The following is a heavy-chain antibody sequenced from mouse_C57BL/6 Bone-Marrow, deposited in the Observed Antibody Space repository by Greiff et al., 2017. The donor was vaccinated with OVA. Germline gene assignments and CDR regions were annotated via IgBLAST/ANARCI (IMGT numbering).Heavy chain of an antibody. CDR3: ARDNYGFAY. J-gene: IGHJ3*01. Sequence: EVQGVESGGGLVKPGGSLKLSCAASGFTFSSYAMSWVRQTPEKRLEWVATISDGGSYTYYPDNVKGRFTISRDHAKNNLYLQMSHLKSEDTAMYYCARDNYGFAYWGQGTLVTVSA. V-gene: IGHV5-4*01. CDR2: ISDGGSYT. D-gene: IGHD2-1*01. CDR1: GFTFSSYA.